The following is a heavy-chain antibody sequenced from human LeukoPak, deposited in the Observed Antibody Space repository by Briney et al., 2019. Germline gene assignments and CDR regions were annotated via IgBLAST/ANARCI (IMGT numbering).Heavy chain of an antibody. CDR2: ILNSGGST. CDR1: GFTFSSYA. V-gene: IGHV3-23*01. D-gene: IGHD6-19*01. J-gene: IGHJ4*02. Sequence: GGSLRLSCAASGFTFSSYAMAWVRQAPGKGLGWVSAILNSGGSTYYADSVKGRFTVSRDNSKNTLYLQMDSLRAEDTAVYYCARDVPRSGWAFDYWGQGTLVTVPS. CDR3: ARDVPRSGWAFDY.